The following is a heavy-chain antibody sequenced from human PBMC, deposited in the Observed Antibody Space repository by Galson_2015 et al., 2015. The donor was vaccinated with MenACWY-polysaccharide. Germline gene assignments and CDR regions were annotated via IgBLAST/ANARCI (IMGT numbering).Heavy chain of an antibody. Sequence: SLRLSCAASGFTFSSYSMNWVRQAPGKGLEWVSYISSSSSYIYYADSVKGRFTISRDNAKNSLYLQMNSLRAEDTAVYYCATATHQGEGATPHTDFWGQGTLVTVSS. D-gene: IGHD3-10*01. CDR1: GFTFSSYS. J-gene: IGHJ4*02. CDR3: ATATHQGEGATPHTDF. V-gene: IGHV3-21*01. CDR2: ISSSSSYI.